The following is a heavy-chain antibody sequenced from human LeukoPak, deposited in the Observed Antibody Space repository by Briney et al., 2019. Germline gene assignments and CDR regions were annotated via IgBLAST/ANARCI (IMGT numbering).Heavy chain of an antibody. V-gene: IGHV3-33*01. CDR3: ARERYFDWLHYDY. CDR1: GFTFSSYG. CDR2: IWYDGSNK. D-gene: IGHD3-9*01. Sequence: GGSLRLSCAASGFTFSSYGMHWVRQAPGKGLEWVAVIWYDGSNKYYADSVKGRFTISRDNSKNTLYLQMNSLRAEDTAVYHCARERYFDWLHYDYWGQGTLVTVSS. J-gene: IGHJ4*02.